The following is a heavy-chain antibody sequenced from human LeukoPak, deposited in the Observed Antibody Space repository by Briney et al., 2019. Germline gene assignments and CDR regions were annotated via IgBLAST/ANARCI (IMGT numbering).Heavy chain of an antibody. D-gene: IGHD1-26*01. V-gene: IGHV3-30*03. CDR3: SGSGYYYYGMDV. CDR2: ISYDGSNK. CDR1: GFTFSSYG. J-gene: IGHJ6*02. Sequence: GGSLRLSCAASGFTFSSYGMHWVRQAPGKGLEWVAVISYDGSNKYYADSVKGRFTISRDNSKNTLYLQMNSLRAEGTAVYYCSGSGYYYYGMDVWGQGTTVTVSS.